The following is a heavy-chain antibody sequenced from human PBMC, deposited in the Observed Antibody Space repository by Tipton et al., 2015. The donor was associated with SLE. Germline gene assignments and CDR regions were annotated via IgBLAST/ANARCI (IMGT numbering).Heavy chain of an antibody. D-gene: IGHD3-22*01. J-gene: IGHJ4*02. V-gene: IGHV4-39*07. CDR2: VYYTGST. Sequence: TLSLTCTVSGGSISTSSYYWGWIRQPPGKGLEWIGNVYYTGSTFYNPSLKSRVTLLVDTSKNQFSLKLSSVTAADTAVYFCARDEYYYDGTGYHLLGQFDYWGQGTLVTVSS. CDR1: GGSISTSSYY. CDR3: ARDEYYYDGTGYHLLGQFDY.